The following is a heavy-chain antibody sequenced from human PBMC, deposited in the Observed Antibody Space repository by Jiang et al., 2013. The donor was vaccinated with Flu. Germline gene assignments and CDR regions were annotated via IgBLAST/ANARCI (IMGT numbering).Heavy chain of an antibody. D-gene: IGHD5-18*01. V-gene: IGHV4-34*01. CDR3: ARDPRPDVDTVDF. CDR1: GGSFSGYY. J-gene: IGHJ4*02. Sequence: LLKPSETLSLTCAVYGGSFSGYYWSWIRQPPGKGLEWIGEINHSGSTNYNPSLKSRVTLSVDTSRKQFYLKLTSVTAADTAMYYCARDPRPDVDTVDFWGQGTLVTVSS. CDR2: INHSGST.